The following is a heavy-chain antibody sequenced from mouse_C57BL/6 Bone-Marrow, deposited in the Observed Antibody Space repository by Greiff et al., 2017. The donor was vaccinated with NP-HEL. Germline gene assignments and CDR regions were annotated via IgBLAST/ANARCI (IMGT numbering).Heavy chain of an antibody. CDR1: GYTFTSYW. CDR3: ANMVNTHWYFDV. CDR2: IYPGSGST. V-gene: IGHV1-55*01. D-gene: IGHD2-2*01. Sequence: QVQLLQPGAELVKPGASVKMSCKASGYTFTSYWITWVKQRPGQGLEWIGDIYPGSGSTNYNEKFKSKATLTVDTSSSTAYMQLSSLTSEDSAVYYCANMVNTHWYFDVWGTGTTVTVSS. J-gene: IGHJ1*03.